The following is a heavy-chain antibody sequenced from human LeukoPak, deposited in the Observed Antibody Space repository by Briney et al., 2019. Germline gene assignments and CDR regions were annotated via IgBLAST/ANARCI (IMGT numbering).Heavy chain of an antibody. CDR2: ISDDGINK. CDR3: ARSGSHDY. CDR1: GFTFSSYV. Sequence: GGSLRLSCAASGFTFSSYVMHWVRQAPGKGLERVAVISDDGINKYYADSVKGRFTISRDNAKNSLYLQMNSLRADDTAVYYCARSGSHDYWGQGTLVTVSS. D-gene: IGHD1-26*01. J-gene: IGHJ4*02. V-gene: IGHV3-30-3*01.